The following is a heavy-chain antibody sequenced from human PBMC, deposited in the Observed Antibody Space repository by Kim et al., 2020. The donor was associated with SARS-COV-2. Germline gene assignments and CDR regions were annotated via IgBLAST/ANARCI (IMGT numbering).Heavy chain of an antibody. CDR3: ASGYDFWSFLDY. J-gene: IGHJ4*02. D-gene: IGHD3-3*01. CDR2: IYYTGNT. V-gene: IGHV4-39*01. CDR1: GDSISTTSYY. Sequence: SETLSLTCTVSGDSISTTSYYWGWIRQPPGNGLEWIGTIYYTGNTYYNPSLKSRVTISVDSSKNQFSVKLSSVTAADTAVYYCASGYDFWSFLDYWGQGT.